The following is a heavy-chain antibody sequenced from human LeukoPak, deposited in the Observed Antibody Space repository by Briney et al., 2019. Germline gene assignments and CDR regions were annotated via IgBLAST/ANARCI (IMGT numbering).Heavy chain of an antibody. J-gene: IGHJ4*02. CDR1: GFTFSSHA. CDR3: AKDPYGTRYFDY. CDR2: LSGSGYNT. D-gene: IGHD2-2*01. V-gene: IGHV3-23*01. Sequence: GGSLRLSCAASGFTFSSHALSWVRQAPGKGLEWVSSLSGSGYNTYYADSVEGRFTISRDNSKNTLYLQMNSLRAEDTAVYYCAKDPYGTRYFDYWGQGTLVTVSS.